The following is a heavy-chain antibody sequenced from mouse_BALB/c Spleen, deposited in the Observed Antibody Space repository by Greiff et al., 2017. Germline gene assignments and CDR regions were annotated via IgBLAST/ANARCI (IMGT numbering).Heavy chain of an antibody. D-gene: IGHD3-1*01. CDR1: GYTFTDYA. V-gene: IGHV1S137*01. CDR2: ISTYYGDA. Sequence: VKLMESGAELVRPGVSVKISCKGSGYTFTDYAMHWVKQSHAKSLEWIGVISTYYGDASYNQKFKGKATMTVDKSSSTAYMELARLTSEDSAIYYCARSGSPYAMDYWGQGTSVTVSS. CDR3: ARSGSPYAMDY. J-gene: IGHJ4*01.